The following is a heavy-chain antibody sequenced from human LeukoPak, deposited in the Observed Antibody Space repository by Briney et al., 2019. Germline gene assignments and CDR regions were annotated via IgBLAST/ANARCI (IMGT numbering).Heavy chain of an antibody. J-gene: IGHJ5*02. CDR1: GNSISSGDYY. CDR2: IYTSGST. D-gene: IGHD3-10*01. Sequence: SETLSLTCTVSGNSISSGDYYWSWIRQPAGKGLEWIGRIYTSGSTNYNPSLKSRVTISGDTSKNQFSLRLSSVTAADTAVYYCARDKRLLVRWGFDPWGQGTLVTVSS. CDR3: ARDKRLLVRWGFDP. V-gene: IGHV4-61*02.